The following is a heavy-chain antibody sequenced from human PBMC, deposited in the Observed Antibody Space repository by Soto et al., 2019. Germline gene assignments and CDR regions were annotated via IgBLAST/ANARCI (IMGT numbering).Heavy chain of an antibody. Sequence: GRSLRLSCAASGFTFSNAWLSWVRQAPGTGLEWVAVISYDGSNKYYADSVKGRFTISRDNSKNTLYLQMNSLRAEDTAVYYCARDGTVVTPPLYYYYYGMDVWGQGTTVTVSS. V-gene: IGHV3-30-3*01. CDR3: ARDGTVVTPPLYYYYYGMDV. CDR2: ISYDGSNK. J-gene: IGHJ6*02. CDR1: GFTFSNAW. D-gene: IGHD2-21*02.